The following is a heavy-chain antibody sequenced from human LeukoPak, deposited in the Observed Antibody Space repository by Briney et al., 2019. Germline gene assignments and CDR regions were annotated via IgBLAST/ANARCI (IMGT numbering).Heavy chain of an antibody. CDR1: GYTFTGYY. J-gene: IGHJ5*02. Sequence: ASVKVSCKASGYTFTGYYMHWVRQAPGQGLEWMGWINPNSGGTNYAQKFQGRVTMTRDTSISTAEKELSRLRSDDTAVYYCARVGYCSSTSCYTWFDPWGQGTLVTVSS. D-gene: IGHD2-2*02. V-gene: IGHV1-2*02. CDR3: ARVGYCSSTSCYTWFDP. CDR2: INPNSGGT.